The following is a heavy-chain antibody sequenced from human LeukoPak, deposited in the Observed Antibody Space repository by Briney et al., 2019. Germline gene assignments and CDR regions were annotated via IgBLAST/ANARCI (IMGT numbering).Heavy chain of an antibody. Sequence: PSETLSLTCTVSGGSISSSSYYWPWLRQPPGTGLEWLGYVDHTGSTKFNPSLNGRVSISRDTSNNFFSLRLRSVTAADTAVYFCARGRVSSSTWYSTYYYFFYMDFWGKGTTVTVSS. J-gene: IGHJ6*03. D-gene: IGHD4-11*01. CDR3: ARGRVSSSTWYSTYYYFFYMDF. CDR2: VDHTGST. V-gene: IGHV4-61*03. CDR1: GGSISSSSYY.